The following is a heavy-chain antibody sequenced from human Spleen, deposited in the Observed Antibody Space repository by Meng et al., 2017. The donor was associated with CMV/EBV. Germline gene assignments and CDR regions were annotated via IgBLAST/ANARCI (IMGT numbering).Heavy chain of an antibody. Sequence: SVKVSCKASGVTFSSYTISWVRQAPGQGLEWMGRIIPIRGIANYAQKFQGRVTITADKSTSTAYMELSSLRSEDTAVYYCASTEQLLQVYYNAIGVWGQGTTVTVSS. CDR2: IIPIRGIA. CDR3: ASTEQLLQVYYNAIGV. J-gene: IGHJ6*02. V-gene: IGHV1-69*02. D-gene: IGHD6-13*01. CDR1: GVTFSSYT.